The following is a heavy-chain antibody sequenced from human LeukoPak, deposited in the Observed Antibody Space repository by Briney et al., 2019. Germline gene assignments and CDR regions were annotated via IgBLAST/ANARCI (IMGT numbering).Heavy chain of an antibody. V-gene: IGHV4-59*01. D-gene: IGHD2-15*01. CDR1: GGSISNYF. J-gene: IGHJ6*03. Sequence: PSETLSLTCTVSGGSISNYFWTWIRQPPGKGLECLGYIYYSESANYNPSLKSRVTVSVDKSKNQFSLKLSSVTAADTAVYYCARFPGSAEYRHYYHTDVWGKGTTVTVSS. CDR2: IYYSESA. CDR3: ARFPGSAEYRHYYHTDV.